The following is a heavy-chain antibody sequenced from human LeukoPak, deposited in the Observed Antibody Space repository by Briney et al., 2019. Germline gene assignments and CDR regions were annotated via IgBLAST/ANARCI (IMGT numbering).Heavy chain of an antibody. CDR2: ISSSSSYI. V-gene: IGHV3-21*01. J-gene: IGHJ4*02. Sequence: GGFLRLSCAASGFTFSSYSMNWVRQAPGKGLEWVSSISSSSSYIYYADSVKGRFTISRDNAKNSLYLQTNSLRAEDTAVYYCAKDKHYCSSASCYLYYFDYWGQGTLVTVSS. D-gene: IGHD2-2*01. CDR1: GFTFSSYS. CDR3: AKDKHYCSSASCYLYYFDY.